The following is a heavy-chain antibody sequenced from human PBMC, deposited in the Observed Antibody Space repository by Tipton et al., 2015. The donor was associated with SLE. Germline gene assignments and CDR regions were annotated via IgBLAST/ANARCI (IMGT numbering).Heavy chain of an antibody. CDR2: IYYSGST. CDR3: ARVGFSIAAAGTYAFDI. Sequence: GLVKPSETLSLTCTVSGGSISSYYWSWIRQPPGKGLEWIGYIYYSGSTNYNPSLKSRVTISVDTSKNQFSLKLSSVTAADTAVYYCARVGFSIAAAGTYAFDIWGQGTMVTVSS. CDR1: GGSISSYY. J-gene: IGHJ3*02. D-gene: IGHD6-13*01. V-gene: IGHV4-59*12.